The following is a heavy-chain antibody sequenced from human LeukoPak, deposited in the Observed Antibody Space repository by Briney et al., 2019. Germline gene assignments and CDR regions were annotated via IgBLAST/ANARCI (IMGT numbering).Heavy chain of an antibody. CDR3: ARDNGERLDY. J-gene: IGHJ4*02. CDR1: GFTVSSNY. CDR2: IYSGGST. D-gene: IGHD4-17*01. V-gene: IGHV3-53*04. Sequence: TGGSLRLSCAASGFTVSSNYMSWVRQAPGKGLEWVSVIYSGGSTYYADSVKGRFTVSRHNSKNTLYLQMNSLRAEDTAVYYCARDNGERLDYWGQGTLVTVSS.